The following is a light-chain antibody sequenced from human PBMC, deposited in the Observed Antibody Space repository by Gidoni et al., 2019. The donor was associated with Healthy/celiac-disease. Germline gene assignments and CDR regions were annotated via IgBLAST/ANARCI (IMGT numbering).Light chain of an antibody. CDR1: KWGDKY. J-gene: IGLJ2*01. V-gene: IGLV3-1*01. CDR3: QAWDSSTGVA. Sequence: SYELTQPPSVSVSPGQTASITCSGDKWGDKYACWYQQKPGQSPVLVIYQDSKRPSGIPERFSGSNSGNTATLTISGTQAMDEADYYCQAWDSSTGVAFGGGTKLTVL. CDR2: QDS.